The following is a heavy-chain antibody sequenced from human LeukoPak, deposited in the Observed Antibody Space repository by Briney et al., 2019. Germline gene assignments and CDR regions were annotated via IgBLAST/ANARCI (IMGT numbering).Heavy chain of an antibody. D-gene: IGHD2-8*01. CDR2: ISYDGSNK. V-gene: IGHV3-30*18. J-gene: IGHJ4*02. Sequence: GGSLRLSCAASGLTSSSSGMHWVRQAPGKGLEWVAVISYDGSNKYFADSVKGRFTFSRDNSKNTLYLQMNSLRAEDTAVYYCAKEYCSNSVCHSLDYWGQRTLVTVSS. CDR1: GLTSSSSG. CDR3: AKEYCSNSVCHSLDY.